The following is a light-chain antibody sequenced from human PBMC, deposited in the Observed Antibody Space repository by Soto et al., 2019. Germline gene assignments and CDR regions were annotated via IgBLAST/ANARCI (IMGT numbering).Light chain of an antibody. CDR1: QSVSSN. V-gene: IGKV3-15*01. CDR3: QQSYSTPRT. Sequence: EIVLTQSQATLSVSTGARATLSCRASQSVSSNLAWYQQKPGQSPRLLIYGTSTRATGIPARFSGSGSGTDFTLTISSLQPEDFATYYCQQSYSTPRTFGQGTKVDIK. J-gene: IGKJ1*01. CDR2: GTS.